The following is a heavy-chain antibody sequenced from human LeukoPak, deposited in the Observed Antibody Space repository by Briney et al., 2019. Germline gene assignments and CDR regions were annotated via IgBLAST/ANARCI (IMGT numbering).Heavy chain of an antibody. V-gene: IGHV3-30*02. D-gene: IGHD3-16*01. CDR3: ARAVGGAMSPFDY. J-gene: IGHJ4*02. CDR2: IRYDGSNK. CDR1: GFTFSNYG. Sequence: GGSLRLSCASSGFTFSNYGMHWVRQAPGKGLEWVAYIRYDGSNKYYADSVKGRFTISRDNSKNTLYLQMGSLRAEDMAVYYCARAVGGAMSPFDYWGQGTLVTVSS.